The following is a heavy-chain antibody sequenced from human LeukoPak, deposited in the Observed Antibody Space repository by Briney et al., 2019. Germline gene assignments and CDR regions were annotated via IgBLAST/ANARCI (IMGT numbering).Heavy chain of an antibody. CDR2: MNPNSGNT. Sequence: ASVKVSCKASGYTFTSYDINWVRQATGQGLEWMGWMNPNSGNTGYAQKFQGRVTMTRNTSISTAYMELSSLRSEDTAVYYCARRNGRFGEFDYWGQGTLVTVSS. CDR1: GYTFTSYD. D-gene: IGHD3-10*01. J-gene: IGHJ4*02. CDR3: ARRNGRFGEFDY. V-gene: IGHV1-8*01.